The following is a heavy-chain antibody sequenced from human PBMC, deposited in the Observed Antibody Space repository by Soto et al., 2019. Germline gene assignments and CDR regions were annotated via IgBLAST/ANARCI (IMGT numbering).Heavy chain of an antibody. D-gene: IGHD3-22*01. CDR1: GFPFSNHW. Sequence: GGSLRLSCSASGFPFSNHWMSWARQAPEKRLEWVANIKQDGNDKNYVDSVKGRFTIYRDNAENSLDLLVNSLRVEDIAVYYWARDYGWDYYHDSSGFEYWGQGILVTV. CDR2: IKQDGNDK. CDR3: ARDYGWDYYHDSSGFEY. V-gene: IGHV3-7*04. J-gene: IGHJ4*02.